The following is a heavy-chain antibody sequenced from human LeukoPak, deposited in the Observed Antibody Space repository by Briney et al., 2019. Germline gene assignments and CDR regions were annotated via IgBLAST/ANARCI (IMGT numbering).Heavy chain of an antibody. CDR1: GFTFSGFG. CDR3: AKRRGLELLYYYYMDV. J-gene: IGHJ6*03. V-gene: IGHV3-30*18. D-gene: IGHD1-7*01. CDR2: ISYNARHE. Sequence: GSLRLSCVASGFTFSGFGMHWVRQAPGKGLEWVAVISYNARHEYYRDSVKGRFSISRDNSKNTLYLQMNSLRAEDTAVYYCAKRRGLELLYYYYMDVWGKGTTVTVSS.